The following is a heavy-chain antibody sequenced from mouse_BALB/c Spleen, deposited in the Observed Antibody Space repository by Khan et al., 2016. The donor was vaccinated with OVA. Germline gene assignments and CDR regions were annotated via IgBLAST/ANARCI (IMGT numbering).Heavy chain of an antibody. J-gene: IGHJ4*01. CDR3: ARDGSRYNYAMDY. Sequence: EVQLQESGPGLVKPSQPLSLTCTVTGYSITSDYAWNWIRQFPGNKLEWMGYISYSGSTNYNPALKSRISITRDTSKNQFFLQLNSVTTEDTATYYCARDGSRYNYAMDYWGQGTSVTVSS. V-gene: IGHV3-2*02. D-gene: IGHD2-3*01. CDR1: GYSITSDYA. CDR2: ISYSGST.